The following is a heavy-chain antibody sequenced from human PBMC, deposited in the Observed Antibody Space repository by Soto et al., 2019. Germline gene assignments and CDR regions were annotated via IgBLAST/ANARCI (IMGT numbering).Heavy chain of an antibody. CDR3: AKDSWYFDX. D-gene: IGHD6-13*01. V-gene: IGHV3-74*01. CDR2: IYTSGSST. CDR1: GFIFTNCW. J-gene: IGHJ4*02. Sequence: GGSLRLSCEASGFIFTNCWMHWVRQVPGKGLVWVSRIYTSGSSTSYAYSVKGRFTISRENDKNTVSLKMNSLRAEDTGVYYCAKDSWYFDXWSQGSLVTVSX.